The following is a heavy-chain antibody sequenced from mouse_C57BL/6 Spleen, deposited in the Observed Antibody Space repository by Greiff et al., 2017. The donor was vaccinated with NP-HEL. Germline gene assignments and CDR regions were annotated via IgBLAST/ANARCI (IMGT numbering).Heavy chain of an antibody. J-gene: IGHJ2*01. Sequence: QVQLQQSGPELVKPGASVKISCKASGYAFSSSWMNWVKQRPGKGLEWIGRIYPGDGDTNYNGKFKGKATLTADKSSSTAYMQLSSLTSEDSAVSCCARGGVPNYFDYWGQGTTLTVSS. CDR3: ARGGVPNYFDY. CDR2: IYPGDGDT. CDR1: GYAFSSSW. V-gene: IGHV1-82*01.